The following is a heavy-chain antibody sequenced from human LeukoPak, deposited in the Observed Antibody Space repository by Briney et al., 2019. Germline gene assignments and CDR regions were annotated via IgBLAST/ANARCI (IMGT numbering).Heavy chain of an antibody. CDR1: GGSISSSDW. Sequence: PSGTLSLTCAVSGGSISSSDWWSWVRQPPGKGLEWIGEVYHSGSTNYNPSLKSRVTISVDKSKNQFSLKLSSVIAADTAVYYCARVPYGDYVYFQHWGQGTLVTVSS. CDR3: ARVPYGDYVYFQH. J-gene: IGHJ1*01. V-gene: IGHV4-4*02. D-gene: IGHD4-17*01. CDR2: VYHSGST.